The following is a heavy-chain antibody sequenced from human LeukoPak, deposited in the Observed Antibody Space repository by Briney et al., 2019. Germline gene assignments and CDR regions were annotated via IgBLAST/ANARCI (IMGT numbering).Heavy chain of an antibody. Sequence: PSETLSLTCTVSGASIRSNIFYWGWIRQPPGKGLEWIGYIYHSGSTYYNPSLKSRVTISVDRSKNQFSLKLSSVTAADTAVYYCARYYGLRAFDIWGQGTMVTVSS. D-gene: IGHD2/OR15-2a*01. CDR2: IYHSGST. CDR1: GASIRSNIFY. J-gene: IGHJ3*02. V-gene: IGHV4-30-2*01. CDR3: ARYYGLRAFDI.